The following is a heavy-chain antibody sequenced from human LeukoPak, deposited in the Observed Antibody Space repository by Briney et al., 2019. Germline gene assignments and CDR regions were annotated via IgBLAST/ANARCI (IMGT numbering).Heavy chain of an antibody. V-gene: IGHV4-59*01. J-gene: IGHJ3*02. D-gene: IGHD6-19*01. CDR2: IYYSGST. CDR1: GGSFSSYY. CDR3: ARDLFGYSSGWRI. Sequence: PTATLSLTCTVSGGSFSSYYWSWIRQPPGKGLEWIGYIYYSGSTNYNPSLKSRVTISVDTSENQFSLKLSSVTAADTAVYYCARDLFGYSSGWRILGRGTMVTVSS.